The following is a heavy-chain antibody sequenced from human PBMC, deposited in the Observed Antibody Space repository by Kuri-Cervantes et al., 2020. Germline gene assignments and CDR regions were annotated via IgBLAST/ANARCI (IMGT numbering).Heavy chain of an antibody. Sequence: SQTLSLTCAVYGGSFSDYYWSWIRQPPGKGLEWIEEINHSGSTNYNPSLKSRVTISVDTSKNQFSLKLSSVTAVDTAVYYCARISILEDDILTGSRYYFDYWGQGTLVTVSS. CDR2: INHSGST. D-gene: IGHD3-9*01. V-gene: IGHV4-34*01. CDR1: GGSFSDYY. CDR3: ARISILEDDILTGSRYYFDY. J-gene: IGHJ4*02.